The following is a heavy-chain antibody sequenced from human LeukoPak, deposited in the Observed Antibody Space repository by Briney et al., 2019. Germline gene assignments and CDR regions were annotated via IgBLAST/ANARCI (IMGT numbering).Heavy chain of an antibody. CDR1: GGPISSYY. V-gene: IGHV4-59*08. CDR3: ARHLGRARGYSYGYVRIYDAFDI. CDR2: IYYSGNT. Sequence: SETLSLTCTVSGGPISSYYWSWLRHPPGKGLEWIGYIYYSGNTNYNTTLQSRVSISVDTSKNQFSLKLSSVPAADTAVYYCARHLGRARGYSYGYVRIYDAFDIWGQGTMVIVSS. J-gene: IGHJ3*02. D-gene: IGHD5-18*01.